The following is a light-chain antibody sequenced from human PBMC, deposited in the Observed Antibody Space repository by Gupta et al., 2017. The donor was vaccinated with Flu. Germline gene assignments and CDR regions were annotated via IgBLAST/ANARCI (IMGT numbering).Light chain of an antibody. CDR1: QPVSNY. V-gene: IGKV3-11*01. J-gene: IGKJ4*01. CDR2: DAF. CDR3: QQYNYWPLT. Sequence: EIVLTQSPATLSLSPGERATLSCRADQPVSNYLAWYQQKPGQAPRLLIYDAFNRATDIPARFSGSGSGTDFTLTISSLEPEDFAVYYCQQYNYWPLTFGGGTKVEIK.